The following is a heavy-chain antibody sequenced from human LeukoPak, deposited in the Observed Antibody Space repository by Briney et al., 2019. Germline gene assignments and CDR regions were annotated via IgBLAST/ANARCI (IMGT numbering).Heavy chain of an antibody. CDR3: ATVDPGTKSPSGYDYYYYYYMDV. V-gene: IGHV1-24*01. D-gene: IGHD5-12*01. Sequence: ASVKVSCKVSGYTLTELSMHWVRQAPGKGLEWMGGFDPEDGETIYAQKFQGRVTMTEDTSTDTAYMELSSLRSEDTAVYYCATVDPGTKSPSGYDYYYYYYMDVWGKGTTVTVSS. J-gene: IGHJ6*03. CDR1: GYTLTELS. CDR2: FDPEDGET.